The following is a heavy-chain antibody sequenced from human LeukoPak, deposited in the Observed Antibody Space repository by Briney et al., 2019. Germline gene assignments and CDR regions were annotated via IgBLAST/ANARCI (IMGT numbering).Heavy chain of an antibody. Sequence: SETLSLTCTVSGDSTSSGAYYWRWIRQPPGKGLEWIGRIYSGGSTNYNPSLKSRVTISVDTSKNQFSLKLSSVTAADTAVYYCAREGSIYYYDSSGYLGYWGQGTLVTVSS. J-gene: IGHJ4*02. CDR2: IYSGGST. CDR1: GDSTSSGAYY. D-gene: IGHD3-22*01. CDR3: AREGSIYYYDSSGYLGY. V-gene: IGHV4-61*02.